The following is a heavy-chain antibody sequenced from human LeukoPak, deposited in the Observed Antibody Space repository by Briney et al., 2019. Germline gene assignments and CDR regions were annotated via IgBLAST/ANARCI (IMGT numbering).Heavy chain of an antibody. CDR3: AKEPILAAAITAFGI. CDR1: GFTFSNYA. V-gene: IGHV3-23*01. J-gene: IGHJ3*02. CDR2: ISGTGGGT. Sequence: GGSLRLSCAASGFTFSNYAMSWVRQAPGKGLEWVSCISGTGGGTYYADSVKGRFTISRDNSKNTLYLQMNSLRAEDTAVYYCAKEPILAAAITAFGIWGQGTMVTVSS. D-gene: IGHD6-13*01.